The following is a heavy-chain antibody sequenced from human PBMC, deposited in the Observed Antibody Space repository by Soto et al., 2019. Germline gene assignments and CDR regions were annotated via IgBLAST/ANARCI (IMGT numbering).Heavy chain of an antibody. D-gene: IGHD1-26*01. J-gene: IGHJ4*02. Sequence: EVQLVESGGGLIQPGGSLRLSCAASGFTVSSNYMSWVRQAPGKGLKWVSVIYSGGSTFYADSVKGRFTISRDSFKNTLYLQMNSLRAEDTAVYYCARGFTIVGATPPDYWGQGTLVTVSS. CDR3: ARGFTIVGATPPDY. CDR2: IYSGGST. CDR1: GFTVSSNY. V-gene: IGHV3-53*01.